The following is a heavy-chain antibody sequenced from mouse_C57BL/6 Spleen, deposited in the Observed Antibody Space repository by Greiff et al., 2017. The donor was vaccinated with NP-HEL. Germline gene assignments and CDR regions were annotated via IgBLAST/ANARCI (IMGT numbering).Heavy chain of an antibody. CDR3: ARDEIVTTYFDV. Sequence: EVKLMESGGGLVKPGGSLKLSCAASGFTFSSYAMSWVRQTPEKRLEWVATISDGGSYTYYPDNVKGRFTISRDNAKNNLYLQMSHLKSEDTAMYYCARDEIVTTYFDVWGTGTTVTVSS. CDR2: ISDGGSYT. V-gene: IGHV5-4*01. CDR1: GFTFSSYA. D-gene: IGHD2-5*01. J-gene: IGHJ1*03.